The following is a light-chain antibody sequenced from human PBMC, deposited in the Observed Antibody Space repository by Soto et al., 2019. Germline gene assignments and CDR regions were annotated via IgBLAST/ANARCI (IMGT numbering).Light chain of an antibody. Sequence: DIQMTQSPSTLSASVGDRVTITCRASQTIGNYLNWYQQRPGKAPNLLISAASTLQSGVPSRFSGSGSGTEFTLTISSLQPDDFATYYCQQYRAFGQGTKVDIK. CDR1: QTIGNY. V-gene: IGKV1-5*01. J-gene: IGKJ1*01. CDR3: QQYRA. CDR2: AAS.